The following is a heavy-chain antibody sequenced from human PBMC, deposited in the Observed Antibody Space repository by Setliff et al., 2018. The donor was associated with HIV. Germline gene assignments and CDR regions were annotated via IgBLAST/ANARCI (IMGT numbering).Heavy chain of an antibody. CDR3: ARVSGYGLRGFDP. Sequence: GGSLRLSCAASGFTFSWYGMDWVRQAPGKGLEWVAVISFDGSDKYYADSVKGRFTLSRDNSKNTLYLQMNSLRAEDAAVYYCARVSGYGLRGFDPWGQGTLVTVSS. CDR1: GFTFSWYG. J-gene: IGHJ5*02. CDR2: ISFDGSDK. V-gene: IGHV3-30*03. D-gene: IGHD5-12*01.